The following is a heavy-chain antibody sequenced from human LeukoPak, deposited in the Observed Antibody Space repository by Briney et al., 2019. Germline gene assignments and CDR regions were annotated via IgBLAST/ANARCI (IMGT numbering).Heavy chain of an antibody. D-gene: IGHD3-22*01. CDR1: GGSISSYY. CDR2: IYHSGST. Sequence: SETLSLTCTVSGGSISSYYWSWIRQPPGKGLEWIGYIYHSGSTYYNPSLKSRVTISVDRSKNQFSLKLSSVTAADTAVYYCARAGKYYYDSSGYQPEYNWFDPWGQGTLVTVSS. J-gene: IGHJ5*02. CDR3: ARAGKYYYDSSGYQPEYNWFDP. V-gene: IGHV4-59*12.